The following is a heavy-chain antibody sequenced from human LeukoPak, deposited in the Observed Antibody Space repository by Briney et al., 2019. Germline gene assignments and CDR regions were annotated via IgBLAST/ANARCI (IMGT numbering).Heavy chain of an antibody. D-gene: IGHD2-15*01. J-gene: IGHJ4*02. CDR1: GGSFSGYY. Sequence: SETLSLTCAVYGGSFSGYYWSWIRQPPGKGLEWIGEINHSGSTNFNPSLKSRVTISVATSKNQFSLKLSSVTAADTAVYYCARAAGLSLGYCSGGSCYRRECDYWGQGTLVTVYS. CDR2: INHSGST. V-gene: IGHV4-34*01. CDR3: ARAAGLSLGYCSGGSCYRRECDY.